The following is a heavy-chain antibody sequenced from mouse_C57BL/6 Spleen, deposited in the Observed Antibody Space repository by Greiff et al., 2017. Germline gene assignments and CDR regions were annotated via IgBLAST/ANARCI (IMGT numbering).Heavy chain of an antibody. CDR2: IDPSDSYT. J-gene: IGHJ1*03. CDR1: GYTFTSYW. D-gene: IGHD2-4*01. V-gene: IGHV1-69*01. CDR3: ARNDYGGNWYFDV. Sequence: VQLQQPGAELVMPGASVKLSCKASGYTFTSYWMHWVKQRPGQGLEWIGEIDPSDSYTNYNQKFKGKSTLTVDKSSSTAYMQLSSLTSEDSAVYYCARNDYGGNWYFDVWGTGTTVTVSS.